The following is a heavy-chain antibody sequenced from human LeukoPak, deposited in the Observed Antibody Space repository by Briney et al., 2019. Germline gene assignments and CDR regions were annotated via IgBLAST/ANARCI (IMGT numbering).Heavy chain of an antibody. D-gene: IGHD6-13*01. CDR1: GGSISSSSYY. V-gene: IGHV4-39*01. Sequence: SETLSLTCTVSGGSISSSSYYWGWIRQPPGKGLEWIGSIYYSGSTYYNPSLKSRVTISVDTSKNQFSLKLSSVTAADTAVYYCQLVNDAFDIWGQGTMVTVSS. J-gene: IGHJ3*02. CDR3: QLVNDAFDI. CDR2: IYYSGST.